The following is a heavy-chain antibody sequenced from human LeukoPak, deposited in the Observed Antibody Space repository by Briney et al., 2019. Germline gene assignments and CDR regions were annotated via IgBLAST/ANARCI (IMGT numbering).Heavy chain of an antibody. CDR2: ISNDGSST. J-gene: IGHJ6*03. D-gene: IGHD3-10*01. CDR1: GFSFNIHW. CDR3: AREGELAGAYYMDV. Sequence: GGSLRLSCAASGFSFNIHWMHWVRQAPGKGLVWVSRISNDGSSTIYAESVKGRFTISRDNANNKLYLQMNSLRGEDTAVYYCAREGELAGAYYMDVWGKGTTVTVSS. V-gene: IGHV3-74*01.